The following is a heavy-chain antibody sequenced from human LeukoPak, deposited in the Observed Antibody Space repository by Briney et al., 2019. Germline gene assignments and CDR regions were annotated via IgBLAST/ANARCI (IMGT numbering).Heavy chain of an antibody. D-gene: IGHD5-18*01. Sequence: SETLSLTCTVSGGALSSYYWSWIRQPPGKGLEWIGYIYYSGSTNYNPSLRSRVTKSVDTSKNQFSLTLSSVPAPDTAVHYCAGDKGYSYGSQPSVRAYYYYGMDVWGQGTTVTVSS. V-gene: IGHV4-59*01. CDR1: GGALSSYY. CDR2: IYYSGST. J-gene: IGHJ6*02. CDR3: AGDKGYSYGSQPSVRAYYYYGMDV.